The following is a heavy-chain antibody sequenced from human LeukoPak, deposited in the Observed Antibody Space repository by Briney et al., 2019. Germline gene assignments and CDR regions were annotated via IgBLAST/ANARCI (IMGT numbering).Heavy chain of an antibody. D-gene: IGHD1-1*01. CDR1: GGSISSSDYY. CDR2: INHSGST. J-gene: IGHJ4*02. V-gene: IGHV4-39*07. CDR3: ARKRRTGTLDY. Sequence: SETLSLTCTVSGGSISSSDYYWSWIRQPPGKGLEWIGEINHSGSTNYNPSLKSRVTISVDTSKNQFSLKLSSVTAADTAVYYCARKRRTGTLDYWGQGTLVTVSS.